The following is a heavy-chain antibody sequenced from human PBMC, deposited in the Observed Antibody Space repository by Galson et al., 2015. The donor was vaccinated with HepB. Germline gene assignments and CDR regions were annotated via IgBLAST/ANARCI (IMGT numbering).Heavy chain of an antibody. CDR2: IYSDGST. CDR3: ARERKHSYGSDY. CDR1: GLTVSSNY. Sequence: SLRLSCAASGLTVSSNYMSWVRQAPGKGLEWVSVIYSDGSTYYADSVKGRFTISRDNSKNTLYLQMNSLRAEDTAVYYCARERKHSYGSDYWGQGTLVTVSS. D-gene: IGHD5-18*01. V-gene: IGHV3-66*01. J-gene: IGHJ4*02.